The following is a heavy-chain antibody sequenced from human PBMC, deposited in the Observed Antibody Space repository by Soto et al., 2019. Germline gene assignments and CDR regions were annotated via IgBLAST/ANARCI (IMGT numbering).Heavy chain of an antibody. CDR3: AREGFLTGYLNWFDP. D-gene: IGHD3-9*01. CDR1: GGSIISYY. CDR2: IYYSGST. V-gene: IGHV4-59*01. Sequence: PSETLSLTCTVSGGSIISYYWSWIRQPTGKGLEWIGYIYYSGSTDYNPSLKGRVTISVDTSKNQFSLKLSSVTAADTAVYYCAREGFLTGYLNWFDPWGQGTLVTV. J-gene: IGHJ5*02.